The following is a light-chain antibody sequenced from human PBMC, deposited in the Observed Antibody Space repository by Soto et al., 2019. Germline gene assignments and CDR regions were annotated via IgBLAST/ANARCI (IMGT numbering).Light chain of an antibody. V-gene: IGKV3-20*01. CDR2: DAS. CDR3: QQYGSSVWT. J-gene: IGKJ1*01. CDR1: QSVSSNY. Sequence: EIVVTQSPATLSLSPGERATLSCRASQSVSSNYLAWYQHKPGQAPRLLIYDASTRATGIPDRFSGSGSGTDFTLTISRLEPEDLAVYYCQQYGSSVWTFGQGTKVDIK.